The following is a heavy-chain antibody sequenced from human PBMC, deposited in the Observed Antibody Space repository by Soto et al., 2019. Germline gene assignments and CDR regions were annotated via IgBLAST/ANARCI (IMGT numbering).Heavy chain of an antibody. CDR1: GGSISSYY. V-gene: IGHV4-59*01. D-gene: IGHD3-22*01. CDR3: ARVPTYYYDSSGHAFDI. CDR2: IYYSGST. J-gene: IGHJ3*02. Sequence: QVQLQESGPGLVKPSETLSLTCTVSGGSISSYYWSWIRQPPGKGLEWIGYIYYSGSTNYNPSLKSRVTISVDTAKNQFSLKLSSVTAADTAVYYCARVPTYYYDSSGHAFDIWGQGTMVTVSS.